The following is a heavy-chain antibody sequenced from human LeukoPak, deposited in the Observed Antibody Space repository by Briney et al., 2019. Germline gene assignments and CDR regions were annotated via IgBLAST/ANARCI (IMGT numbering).Heavy chain of an antibody. CDR2: INHSGST. CDR3: ARGVEEWLPPTAYYYYGMDV. Sequence: SETLSLTCTVSGGSISSYYWSWIRQPPGKGLEWIGEINHSGSTNYNPSLKSRVTISVDTSKNQFSLKLSSVTAADTAVYYCARGVEEWLPPTAYYYYGMDVWGQGTTVTVSS. J-gene: IGHJ6*02. CDR1: GGSISSYY. D-gene: IGHD5-12*01. V-gene: IGHV4-34*01.